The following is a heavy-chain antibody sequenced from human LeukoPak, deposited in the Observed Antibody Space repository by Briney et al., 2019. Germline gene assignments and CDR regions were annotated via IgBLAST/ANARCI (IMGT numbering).Heavy chain of an antibody. D-gene: IGHD1-26*01. Sequence: ASVTVSCKASGYSFTNYAINWVRQAPGQGLEWVGWINPNTGNTVYAPKFQGRVTMTSDTSISTAYMDLSSLRFEDTAVYYCARVAAPDFLYSEYMDFWAKGSTVTVSS. V-gene: IGHV1-8*01. CDR3: ARVAAPDFLYSEYMDF. CDR2: INPNTGNT. J-gene: IGHJ6*03. CDR1: GYSFTNYA.